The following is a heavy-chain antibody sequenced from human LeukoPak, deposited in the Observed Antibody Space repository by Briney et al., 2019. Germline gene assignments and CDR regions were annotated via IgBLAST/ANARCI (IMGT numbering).Heavy chain of an antibody. V-gene: IGHV3-7*01. CDR2: IKKTGIET. Sequence: GGSLRLSCAGSGFIFSNSWMSWVRQAPGKGLEWVAYIKKTGIETYYVDSVKGRFTISRDNSKNTLYLQMNSLRAEDTAVYYCASPGRFLEWLLLDYWGQGTLVTVSS. J-gene: IGHJ4*02. CDR1: GFIFSNSW. D-gene: IGHD3-3*01. CDR3: ASPGRFLEWLLLDY.